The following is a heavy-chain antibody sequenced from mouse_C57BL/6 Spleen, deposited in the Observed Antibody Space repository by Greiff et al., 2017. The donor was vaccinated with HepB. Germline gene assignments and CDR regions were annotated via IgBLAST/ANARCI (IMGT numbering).Heavy chain of an antibody. CDR2: ISSGSSTI. CDR3: ARRSNYVWYFDV. CDR1: GFTFSDYG. Sequence: EVHLVESGGGLVKPGGSLKLSCAASGFTFSDYGMHWVRQAPEKGLEWVAYISSGSSTIYYADTVKGRFTISRDNAKNTLFLQMTSLRSEDTAMYYCARRSNYVWYFDVWGTGTTVTVSS. V-gene: IGHV5-17*01. J-gene: IGHJ1*03. D-gene: IGHD2-5*01.